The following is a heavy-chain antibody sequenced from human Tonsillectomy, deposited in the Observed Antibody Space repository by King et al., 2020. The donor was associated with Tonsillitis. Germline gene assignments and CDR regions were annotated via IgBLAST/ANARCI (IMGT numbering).Heavy chain of an antibody. J-gene: IGHJ4*02. V-gene: IGHV4-38-2*02. D-gene: IGHD4-17*01. CDR3: GRVPEGGRDYGYFDA. CDR1: GYSISSGYF. Sequence: VQLQESGPGLVKPSETLSLTCTVSGYSISSGYFWGWIRQSPGKGLEWIGNIYRGGSIYYNPSLKSRITISVDTSKNQFSLNLSSVTAADTAVYYCGRVPEGGRDYGYFDAWGQGTLVTVSS. CDR2: IYRGGSI.